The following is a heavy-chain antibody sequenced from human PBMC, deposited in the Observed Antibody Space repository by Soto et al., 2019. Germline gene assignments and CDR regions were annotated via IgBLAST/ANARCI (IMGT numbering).Heavy chain of an antibody. CDR2: VYSSGTT. CDR1: GGSINSYW. D-gene: IGHD2-2*01. Sequence: SETLSLTCSVSGGSINSYWWSWIRQPAGKGLEWIGRVYSSGTTDYNPSLNSRATMSVETSKNQFSLKLTSVTAADTAVYYCARDIGSYAYAEGYWGQGIQVTVSS. CDR3: ARDIGSYAYAEGY. J-gene: IGHJ4*02. V-gene: IGHV4-4*07.